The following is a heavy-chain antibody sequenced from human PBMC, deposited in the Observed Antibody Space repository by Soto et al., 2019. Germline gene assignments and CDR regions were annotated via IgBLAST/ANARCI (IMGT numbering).Heavy chain of an antibody. CDR1: GGSIRSYY. J-gene: IGHJ4*02. CDR2: IYYSGST. V-gene: IGHV4-59*08. Sequence: QVQLQESGPGLVKPSETLSLTCTVSGGSIRSYYWSWIRQPPGKGLEWIGYIYYSGSTNYNPSLKXXAXXSVDTSKNQFSLKLSSVTAADTAVYYCARTYGSGSYSTCDFWGQGTLVTVSS. D-gene: IGHD3-10*01. CDR3: ARTYGSGSYSTCDF.